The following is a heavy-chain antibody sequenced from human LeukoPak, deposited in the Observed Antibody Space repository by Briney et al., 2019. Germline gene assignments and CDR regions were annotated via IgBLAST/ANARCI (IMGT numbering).Heavy chain of an antibody. J-gene: IGHJ4*02. V-gene: IGHV3-48*03. CDR3: AREYGDPRLRYFDY. D-gene: IGHD4-17*01. CDR1: GFTFSSYE. CDR2: ISSSGSTM. Sequence: GGSLRLSCAASGFTFSSYEMNWVRQGPGKGLEWVSYISSSGSTMYYADSVKGRFTISRDNAKNSLYLQMNSLRAEDTAVYYCAREYGDPRLRYFDYWGQGTLVTVSS.